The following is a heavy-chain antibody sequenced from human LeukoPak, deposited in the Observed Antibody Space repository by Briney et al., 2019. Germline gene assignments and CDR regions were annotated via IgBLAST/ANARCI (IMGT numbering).Heavy chain of an antibody. CDR1: GGSISNCY. J-gene: IGHJ2*01. Sequence: SETLSLTCSVSGGSISNCYWSWIRQPPGKGLEWIGSMYYSGSTNYNPSLKSRATISEDTSKKQFSLKLSSVTAADTAVYYCARAGYDTSGFWYFDLWGRGTLVTASS. D-gene: IGHD3-22*01. V-gene: IGHV4-59*01. CDR2: MYYSGST. CDR3: ARAGYDTSGFWYFDL.